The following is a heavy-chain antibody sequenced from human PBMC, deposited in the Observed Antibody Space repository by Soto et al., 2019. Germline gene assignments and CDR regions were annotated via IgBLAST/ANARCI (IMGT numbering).Heavy chain of an antibody. D-gene: IGHD1-26*01. V-gene: IGHV3-30*04. Sequence: GGSLRLSCAASGFTFSSYAMHWVRQAPGKGLEWVAVISYDGSNKYYADSVKGRFTISRDNSKNTLYLQMNSLRAEDTAVYYCARARGSGELPQGYWGQGTLVTVSS. CDR2: ISYDGSNK. CDR1: GFTFSSYA. J-gene: IGHJ4*02. CDR3: ARARGSGELPQGY.